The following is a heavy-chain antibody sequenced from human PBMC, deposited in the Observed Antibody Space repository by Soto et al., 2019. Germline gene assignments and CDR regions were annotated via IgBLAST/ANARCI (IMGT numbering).Heavy chain of an antibody. CDR1: GFTFSSYA. D-gene: IGHD3-3*01. V-gene: IGHV3-23*01. CDR3: AKDLDYDSWSGLVGAFDI. J-gene: IGHJ3*02. CDR2: ISGSGGST. Sequence: GGSLRLSCAASGFTFSSYAMSWVRQAPGKGLEWVSAISGSGGSTYYADSVKGRFTISRDNSKNTLYLQMNSLRAEDTAVYYCAKDLDYDSWSGLVGAFDIWGQGTMVTVSS.